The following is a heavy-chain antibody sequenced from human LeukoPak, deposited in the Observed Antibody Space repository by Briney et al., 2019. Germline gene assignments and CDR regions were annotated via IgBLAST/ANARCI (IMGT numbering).Heavy chain of an antibody. D-gene: IGHD3-22*01. CDR3: ARDKSVYYDSSGSPA. CDR1: GYTFTSYG. Sequence: ASVKVSCKASGYTFTSYGISWVRQAPGQGLAWMGWISAYNGNTNYAQKLQGRVTMTTDTSTSTAYMELRSLRSDDTAVYYCARDKSVYYDSSGSPAWGQGTLVTVSS. J-gene: IGHJ5*02. CDR2: ISAYNGNT. V-gene: IGHV1-18*01.